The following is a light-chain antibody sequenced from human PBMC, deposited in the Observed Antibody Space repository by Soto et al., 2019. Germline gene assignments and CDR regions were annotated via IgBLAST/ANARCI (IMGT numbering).Light chain of an antibody. CDR2: GAS. J-gene: IGKJ5*01. CDR3: QQYNNWPPIT. CDR1: QSVSSN. V-gene: IGKV3-15*01. Sequence: ERVITQSPSTLSVSHGERATLSCRASQSVSSNLAWYQQKPGQAPRLLIYGASTRATGIPARFSGSGSGTEFTLTISSLQSEDFAVYYCQQYNNWPPITFGQGTRLEIK.